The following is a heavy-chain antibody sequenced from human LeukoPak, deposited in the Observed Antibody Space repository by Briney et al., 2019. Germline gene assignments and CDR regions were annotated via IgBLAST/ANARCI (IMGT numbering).Heavy chain of an antibody. D-gene: IGHD3-10*01. J-gene: IGHJ4*02. Sequence: PSETLSLTCAVYGESFSGYYWSWIRQPPGKGLEWKGQINHSGSTNYNPSLKSRVTISVDTSKNQFSLKLSSVTAADMAVYYCAGGATMVRGVIHEMRVRYYFDYWGQGTLVTVSS. V-gene: IGHV4-34*01. CDR2: INHSGST. CDR1: GESFSGYY. CDR3: AGGATMVRGVIHEMRVRYYFDY.